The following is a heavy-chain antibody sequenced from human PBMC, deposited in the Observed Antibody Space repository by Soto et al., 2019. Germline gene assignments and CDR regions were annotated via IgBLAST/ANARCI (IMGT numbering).Heavy chain of an antibody. CDR2: ISSSGYI. CDR1: GFNFNSYT. V-gene: IGHV3-21*01. J-gene: IGHJ6*02. CDR3: ARDCSGGSCCPGMDV. Sequence: EVQLVESGGGLVKPGGSLRLSCAASGFNFNSYTINWVRQAPGKRLEWLSSISSSGYIFSTDSVRGRFTISRDNAENSVYLQIHSLRAEDTAVYFCARDCSGGSCCPGMDVWGQGTTVTVSS. D-gene: IGHD2-15*01.